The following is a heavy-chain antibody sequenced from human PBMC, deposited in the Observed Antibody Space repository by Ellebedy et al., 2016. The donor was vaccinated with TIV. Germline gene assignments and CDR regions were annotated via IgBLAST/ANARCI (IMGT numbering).Heavy chain of an antibody. CDR3: ARRGDSDFDS. CDR2: IHPSDSDT. D-gene: IGHD4-17*01. CDR1: GYSFTSCW. J-gene: IGHJ4*02. Sequence: GESLKISCKGSGYSFTSCWISWVRQKPGKGLEWMGRIHPSDSDTDYRPSFRGHVTMSVDKSISFAFLQWSSLQASDTAMYYCARRGDSDFDSWGQGTVVTVSP. V-gene: IGHV5-10-1*01.